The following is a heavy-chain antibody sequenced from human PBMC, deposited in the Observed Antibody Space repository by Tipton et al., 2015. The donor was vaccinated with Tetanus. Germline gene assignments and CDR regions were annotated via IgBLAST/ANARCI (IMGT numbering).Heavy chain of an antibody. Sequence: SLRLSCAASGFSVKSHYMSWVRQAPGKGLEWVSVVYSGGNTYYADSVKGRFTISRDPSKNTLSLHLTSLRVEDTAIYYCARESNRGGYVDYWGQGALVTVSS. CDR1: GFSVKSHY. D-gene: IGHD5-12*01. CDR2: VYSGGNT. CDR3: ARESNRGGYVDY. V-gene: IGHV3-53*01. J-gene: IGHJ4*02.